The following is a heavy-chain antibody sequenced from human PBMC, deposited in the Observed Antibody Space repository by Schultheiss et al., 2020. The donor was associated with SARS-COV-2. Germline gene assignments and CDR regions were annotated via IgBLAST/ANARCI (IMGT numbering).Heavy chain of an antibody. CDR3: ARSMTTVTNFDY. CDR1: GFSLSTSGVG. V-gene: IGHV2-5*01. CDR2: IYWNDDK. J-gene: IGHJ4*02. D-gene: IGHD4-11*01. Sequence: SGPTLVKPTQTLTLTCTFSGFSLSTSGVGVGWIRQPPGKALEWLALIYWNDDKRYSPSLKSRLTITKDTSKNQVVLTMTNMDPVDTATYYCARSMTTVTNFDYWGQGTLVTVSS.